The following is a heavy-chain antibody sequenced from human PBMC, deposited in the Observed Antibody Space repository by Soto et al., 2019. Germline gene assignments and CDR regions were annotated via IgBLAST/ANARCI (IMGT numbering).Heavy chain of an antibody. Sequence: ASVKVSCKASGYTFTSYGISWVRQAPGQGLEGMGWISAYNGNTNYAQKLQGRVTMTTDTSTSTAYMELRGLRSDDTAVYYCARVVYCSGGSCYLMWQSNWFDPWGQGTLVTVSS. D-gene: IGHD2-15*01. V-gene: IGHV1-18*01. CDR1: GYTFTSYG. CDR3: ARVVYCSGGSCYLMWQSNWFDP. J-gene: IGHJ5*02. CDR2: ISAYNGNT.